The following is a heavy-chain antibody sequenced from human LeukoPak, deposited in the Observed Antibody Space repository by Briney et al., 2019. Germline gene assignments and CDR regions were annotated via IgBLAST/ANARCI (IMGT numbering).Heavy chain of an antibody. D-gene: IGHD6-19*01. V-gene: IGHV4-31*03. CDR1: GGSISSGGYY. CDR3: ARGSPQQWRYGMDV. Sequence: SQTLSLTCTVSGGSISSGGYYWSWIRQRPGKGLEWIGYIYYSGSTYYNPSLKSRVTISVDTSKNQFSLKLSSVTAADTAVYYCARGSPQQWRYGMDVWGQGTTVTVSS. CDR2: IYYSGST. J-gene: IGHJ6*02.